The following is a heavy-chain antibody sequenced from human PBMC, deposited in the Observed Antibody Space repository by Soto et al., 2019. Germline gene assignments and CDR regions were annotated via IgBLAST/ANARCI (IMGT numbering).Heavy chain of an antibody. CDR2: IYYSGST. Sequence: QVQLQESGPGLVKPSETLSLTCTVSGGSVSSGSYYWSWIRQPPGKGLEWIGYIYYSGSTNYNPSLKRRVPISVDTSKNRVSLKLSSVTAADTAVYYCARGFGGLYDILTGYYTPPYYFDYWGQGTLVTVSS. V-gene: IGHV4-61*01. D-gene: IGHD3-9*01. J-gene: IGHJ4*02. CDR1: GGSVSSGSYY. CDR3: ARGFGGLYDILTGYYTPPYYFDY.